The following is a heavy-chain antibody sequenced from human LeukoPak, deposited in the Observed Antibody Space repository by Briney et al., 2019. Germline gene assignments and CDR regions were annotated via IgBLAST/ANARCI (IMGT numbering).Heavy chain of an antibody. J-gene: IGHJ3*02. Sequence: GGSLRLSCAASGFTLSSYWMHWVRQAPGKGLVWVSRINTDGSSTSYADSVKGRFTISRDNAKNTLYLQMDSLRAEDTAVYYCARHSLSGWYDAFDIWGQGTMVTVSS. CDR1: GFTLSSYW. D-gene: IGHD6-19*01. CDR3: ARHSLSGWYDAFDI. V-gene: IGHV3-74*01. CDR2: INTDGSST.